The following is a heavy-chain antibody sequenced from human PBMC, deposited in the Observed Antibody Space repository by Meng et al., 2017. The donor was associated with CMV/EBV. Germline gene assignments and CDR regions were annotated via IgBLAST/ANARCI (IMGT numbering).Heavy chain of an antibody. D-gene: IGHD2-2*01. CDR3: TRDPSPVSVGESGAMYYDALDF. CDR1: GFTFTTYW. CDR2: IKEDGNEK. J-gene: IGHJ3*01. Sequence: GESLKISCAASGFTFTTYWMTWVRQAPGKGLEWVANIKEDGNEKNYVDSVRGRFSISRDNAKSSLHLQMNNLRAEDTAVYYCTRDPSPVSVGESGAMYYDALDFWGQGTMVTVSS. V-gene: IGHV3-7*01.